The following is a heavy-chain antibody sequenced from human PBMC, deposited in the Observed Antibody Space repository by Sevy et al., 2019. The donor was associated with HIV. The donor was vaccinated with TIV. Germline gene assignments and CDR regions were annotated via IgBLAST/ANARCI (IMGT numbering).Heavy chain of an antibody. Sequence: GGSLRLSCAASGFTFSGYAMHWVRQAPGKGLEWVAVISYDGNNKDYADSVKGRFTISRDNSKNTLYLQMNSLRAEDTAVYYCASHYYDSTGYYFPLDYWGQGTLVTVSS. CDR3: ASHYYDSTGYYFPLDY. D-gene: IGHD3-22*01. V-gene: IGHV3-30*04. J-gene: IGHJ4*02. CDR1: GFTFSGYA. CDR2: ISYDGNNK.